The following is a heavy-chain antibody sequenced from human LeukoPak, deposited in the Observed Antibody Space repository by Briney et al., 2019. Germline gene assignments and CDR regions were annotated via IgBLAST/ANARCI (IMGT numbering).Heavy chain of an antibody. Sequence: GGSLRLSCAASGFTFSSYAMSWVRQAPGKGLEWVSAISGSGGSTYYADSVKGRFTISRDNSKNTLYLQMNSLRAEDTAVYYCAKDPGGLLWFGEFHDYWGQGTLVTVSS. CDR2: ISGSGGST. CDR3: AKDPGGLLWFGEFHDY. J-gene: IGHJ4*02. CDR1: GFTFSSYA. D-gene: IGHD3-10*01. V-gene: IGHV3-23*01.